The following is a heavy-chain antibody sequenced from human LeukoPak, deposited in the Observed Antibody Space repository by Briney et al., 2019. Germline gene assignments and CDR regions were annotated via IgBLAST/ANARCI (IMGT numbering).Heavy chain of an antibody. J-gene: IGHJ4*02. CDR3: ARTRGLYYYGSGSYYFDY. D-gene: IGHD3-10*01. CDR1: GGSISDYY. V-gene: IGHV4-59*01. Sequence: PSETLSLTCTVSGGSISDYYWSWIRQPPGKGLEWIGYIYYSGSTNYNPSLKSRVTISVDTSKNQFSLKLSPVTAADTAVYYCARTRGLYYYGSGSYYFDYWGQGTLVTVSS. CDR2: IYYSGST.